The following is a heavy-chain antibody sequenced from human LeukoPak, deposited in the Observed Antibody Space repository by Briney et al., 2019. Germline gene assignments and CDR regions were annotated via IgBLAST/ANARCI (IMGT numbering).Heavy chain of an antibody. D-gene: IGHD7-27*01. Sequence: SETLSLASTVSGGSISSYYWSWIRQSPGKGLEWMGYIYYSWSTNYNPSLKSRVTISVDTSKNQFSLKLSSVTAADTAVYYCARRGPELGYYYFDYWGQRSMVGVSS. V-gene: IGHV4-59*08. CDR3: ARRGPELGYYYFDY. CDR2: IYYSWST. CDR1: GGSISSYY. J-gene: IGHJ4*02.